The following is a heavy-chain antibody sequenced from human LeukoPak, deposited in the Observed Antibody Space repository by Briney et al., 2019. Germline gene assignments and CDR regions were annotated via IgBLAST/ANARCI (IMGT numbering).Heavy chain of an antibody. CDR3: SREEKVGELLADF. CDR1: GGSISSYY. CDR2: INHRGST. J-gene: IGHJ4*02. Sequence: PSETLSLTCTVSGGSISSYYWSWIRQPPGKGLEWIAAINHRGSTDYNPSLKSRVTISVDTSKKQFSLKLSSVTAADTAVYYCSREEKVGELLADFWGQGTLVTVSS. D-gene: IGHD1-26*01. V-gene: IGHV4-34*01.